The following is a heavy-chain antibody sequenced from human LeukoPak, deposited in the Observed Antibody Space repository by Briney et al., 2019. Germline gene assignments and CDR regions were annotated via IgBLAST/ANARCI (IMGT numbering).Heavy chain of an antibody. CDR1: GFTFSNAW. D-gene: IGHD5-18*01. J-gene: IGHJ3*02. CDR2: IKSKTDGGTT. Sequence: NSGGSLRLSGAASGFTFSNAWMSWVRQAPGKGREGVGRIKSKTDGGTTDYAAPVKGRFTISRDDSKNTLYLQMNSLKTEDTAVYYCTTGWTQLWLLRRNAFDIWGQGTMVTVSS. CDR3: TTGWTQLWLLRRNAFDI. V-gene: IGHV3-15*01.